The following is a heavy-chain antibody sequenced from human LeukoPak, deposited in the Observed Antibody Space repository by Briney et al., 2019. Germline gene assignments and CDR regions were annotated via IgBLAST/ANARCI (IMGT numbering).Heavy chain of an antibody. D-gene: IGHD1-26*01. V-gene: IGHV3-21*01. CDR2: ISSSSRYI. Sequence: GGSLRLSCVASGFTFSSYNMNWVRQAPGKGLEWVSSISSSSRYIYYTDSVKGRFTISRDNAKNSLYLQMNSLRAEDTAVYYCARDLSVGSKPDLGFDYWGQGTLVTVSS. J-gene: IGHJ4*02. CDR3: ARDLSVGSKPDLGFDY. CDR1: GFTFSSYN.